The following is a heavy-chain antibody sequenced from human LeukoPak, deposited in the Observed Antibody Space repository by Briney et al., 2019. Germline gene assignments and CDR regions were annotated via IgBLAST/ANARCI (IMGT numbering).Heavy chain of an antibody. D-gene: IGHD2-15*01. Sequence: ASVKVSCKASGYTFTGYYMHWVRQAPGQGLEWMGWINPNSGGTNYAQKFQGRVTMTRATSISTAYMELSGLRSDDTAVYYCARDPLTAVAAMYYFDYWGQGTLVTVSS. CDR3: ARDPLTAVAAMYYFDY. V-gene: IGHV1-2*02. CDR2: INPNSGGT. CDR1: GYTFTGYY. J-gene: IGHJ4*02.